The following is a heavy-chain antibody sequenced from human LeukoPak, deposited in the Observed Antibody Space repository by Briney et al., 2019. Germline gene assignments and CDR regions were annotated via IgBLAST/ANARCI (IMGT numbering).Heavy chain of an antibody. CDR2: MYHSGDT. V-gene: IGHV4-38-2*02. Sequence: SSETLSLTCTVSGYSVSSGYYWGWIRQPPGKGLEWIGSMYHSGDTYYNPSLKSRVTISVDTSKNQLSLKLSSVTAADTAVYYCARSKAHLSTSWYGTWFDPWGQGTLVTVSS. CDR3: ARSKAHLSTSWYGTWFDP. CDR1: GYSVSSGYY. J-gene: IGHJ5*02. D-gene: IGHD2-2*01.